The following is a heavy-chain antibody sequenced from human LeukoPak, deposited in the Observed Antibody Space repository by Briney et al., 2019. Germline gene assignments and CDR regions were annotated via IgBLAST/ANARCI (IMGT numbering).Heavy chain of an antibody. V-gene: IGHV3-23*01. CDR2: VNGSGGTT. J-gene: IGHJ4*02. CDR3: AKVRSSSAYSCYNY. D-gene: IGHD2-15*01. Sequence: PAGSLRLTCAASGFTLTNYDMTWVRQAPGKGLEWVSTVNGSGGTTYYAAPVKGRFTVSRDDCKNTRYLQMSSLRAEDTAVYYCAKVRSSSAYSCYNYWGQGTLVTVSS. CDR1: GFTLTNYD.